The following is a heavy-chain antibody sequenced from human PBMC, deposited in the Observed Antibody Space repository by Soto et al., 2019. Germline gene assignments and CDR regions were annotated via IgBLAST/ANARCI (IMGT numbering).Heavy chain of an antibody. CDR2: IHHTGST. CDR3: ARSIDSSGFYFSNC. D-gene: IGHD3-22*01. Sequence: PSETLSLTCTVSGGFISRYYWSGIRQSPGKGLELIGYIHHTGSTNYNPSLKSRVTMSLDTSRNQFSLKLYSVTAADTAVYYCARSIDSSGFYFSNCWGQGTLVTVSS. V-gene: IGHV4-59*01. J-gene: IGHJ4*02. CDR1: GGFISRYY.